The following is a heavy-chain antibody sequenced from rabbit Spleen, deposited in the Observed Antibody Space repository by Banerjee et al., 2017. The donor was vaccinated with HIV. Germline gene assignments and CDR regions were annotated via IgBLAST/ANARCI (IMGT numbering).Heavy chain of an antibody. CDR3: ARDYTTGSDVVFDL. V-gene: IGHV1S43*01. Sequence: QEQLVESGGGLVQPEGSLTLTCTASGFSFSSNYYMCWVRQAPGKGLEWIACIYFSGGSTWYASWVNGRFTISRSTSLNTVTLQLNSLTVADTATYFCARDYTTGSDVVFDLWGPGTLVTVS. CDR1: GFSFSSNYY. D-gene: IGHD1-1*01. CDR2: IYFSGGST. J-gene: IGHJ4*01.